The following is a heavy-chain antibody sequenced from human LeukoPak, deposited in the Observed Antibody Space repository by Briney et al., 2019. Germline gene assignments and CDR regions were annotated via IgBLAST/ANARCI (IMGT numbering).Heavy chain of an antibody. V-gene: IGHV1-46*01. CDR2: INPSGGST. Sequence: GASVKVSCKASGYTFSSCYIHWVRQAPGQGLEWMGIINPSGGSTSYAQKFQGRVSMTRDTSTSTVYMELSSLRSEDTAVYYCARGKWELLWLLFWGQGTLVTVSS. D-gene: IGHD1-26*01. CDR1: GYTFSSCY. CDR3: ARGKWELLWLLF. J-gene: IGHJ4*02.